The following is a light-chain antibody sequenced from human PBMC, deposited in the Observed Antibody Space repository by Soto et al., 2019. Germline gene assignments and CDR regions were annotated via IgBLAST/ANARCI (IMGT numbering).Light chain of an antibody. CDR3: LLSYAVAWV. J-gene: IGLJ3*02. Sequence: QTVVTQEPSLTVSPGGTVTLTCGSSTGAVTSGHYPFWVQQKPGQAPMTLIYDTSNKHSWTPSRFSGSLLGGKAALTLSGAQAEDEADYYCLLSYAVAWVFGGGTKLTVL. V-gene: IGLV7-46*01. CDR2: DTS. CDR1: TGAVTSGHY.